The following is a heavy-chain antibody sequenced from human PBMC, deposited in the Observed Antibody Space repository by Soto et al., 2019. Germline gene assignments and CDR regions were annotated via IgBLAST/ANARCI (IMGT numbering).Heavy chain of an antibody. CDR3: ARETYSEYSSGWYHEC. D-gene: IGHD6-19*01. CDR2: ISYDGSNK. J-gene: IGHJ1*01. CDR1: GFTFSSYA. Sequence: GGSLRLSCAASGFTFSSYAMHWVRQAPGKGLEWVAVISYDGSNKYYADSVKGRFTISRDNSKNTLYLQMNSLRAEDTAVYYCARETYSEYSSGWYHECWGQGTLVTVSS. V-gene: IGHV3-30-3*01.